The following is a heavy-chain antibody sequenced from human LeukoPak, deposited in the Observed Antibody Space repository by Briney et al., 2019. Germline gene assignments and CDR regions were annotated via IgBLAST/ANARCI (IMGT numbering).Heavy chain of an antibody. CDR1: GYTFTNYY. CDR2: INPSGGST. D-gene: IGHD6-19*01. CDR3: ARDEISRGADRFGEYSSGWYTFDP. J-gene: IGHJ5*02. V-gene: IGHV1-46*01. Sequence: ASVKVSCKASGYTFTNYYMHWVRRAPGQGLEWMGIINPSGGSTSYAQKFQGRLTMTRDTSTSTVYMELSSLRSDDTAFYYCARDEISRGADRFGEYSSGWYTFDPWGQGTLVTVSS.